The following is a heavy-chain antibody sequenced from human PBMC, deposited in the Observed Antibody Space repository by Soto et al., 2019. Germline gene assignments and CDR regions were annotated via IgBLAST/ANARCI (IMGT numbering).Heavy chain of an antibody. J-gene: IGHJ6*02. Sequence: PGGSLRLSCAASGFTFDDYAMHWVRQAPGKGLEWVSGISWNSGSIGYADSVKGRFTISRDNAKNSLYLQMNSLRAEDTALYYCAKDTVSIVLGYGMDVWGQGTTVTVSS. CDR2: ISWNSGSI. CDR3: AKDTVSIVLGYGMDV. CDR1: GFTFDDYA. D-gene: IGHD2-8*01. V-gene: IGHV3-9*01.